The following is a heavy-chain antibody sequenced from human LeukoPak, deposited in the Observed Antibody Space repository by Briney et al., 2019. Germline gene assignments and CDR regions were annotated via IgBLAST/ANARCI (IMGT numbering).Heavy chain of an antibody. CDR3: ARGPAAGDYYYYGMDV. Sequence: GGSLRLSCAASGFTVSSNYMSWVRQAPGKGLEWVSVIYSGGSTYYADSVKGRFTISRHNSKNTLYLQMNGLRAEDTAVYYCARGPAAGDYYYYGMDVWGQGTTVTVSS. J-gene: IGHJ6*02. CDR2: IYSGGST. CDR1: GFTVSSNY. D-gene: IGHD6-13*01. V-gene: IGHV3-53*04.